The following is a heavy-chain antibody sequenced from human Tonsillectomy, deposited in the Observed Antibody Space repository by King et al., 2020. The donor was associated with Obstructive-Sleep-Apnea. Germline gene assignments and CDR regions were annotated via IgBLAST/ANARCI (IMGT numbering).Heavy chain of an antibody. CDR2: ICGSGCST. D-gene: IGHD6-19*01. V-gene: IGHV3-23*04. Sequence: VQLVESGGGLVQPGGSLRLSCAASGFTFSSYAMSWVRQAPGKGLEWVSGICGSGCSTYYAESVKGRFTISRDNSKNTLYLQMNSLRAEDTAVYYCAKDRKNIAVAGTDLWGQGTLVTVSS. J-gene: IGHJ4*02. CDR1: GFTFSSYA. CDR3: AKDRKNIAVAGTDL.